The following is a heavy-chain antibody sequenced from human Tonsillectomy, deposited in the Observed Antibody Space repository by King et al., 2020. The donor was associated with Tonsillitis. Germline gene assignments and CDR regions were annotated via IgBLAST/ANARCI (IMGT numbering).Heavy chain of an antibody. V-gene: IGHV1-69*01. CDR3: ARGEGGEAGTRLGSGYYYGMDV. Sequence: QLVQSGAEVKKPGSSVKVSCKASGGTFSSYVISWVRQAPGQGLEWMGGIIPIFGTANYAQKFQGRVTITADESTSTAYMELSSLRSEDTAVYYCARGEGGEAGTRLGSGYYYGMDVWGQGTTVTVSS. CDR2: IIPIFGTA. CDR1: GGTFSSYV. J-gene: IGHJ6*02. D-gene: IGHD6-19*01.